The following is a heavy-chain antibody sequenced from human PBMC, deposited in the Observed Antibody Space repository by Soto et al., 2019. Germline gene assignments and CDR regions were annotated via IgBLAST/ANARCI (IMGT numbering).Heavy chain of an antibody. V-gene: IGHV5-51*01. CDR3: ARVLRSGYLAYFYYDMDV. J-gene: IGHJ6*02. D-gene: IGHD5-12*01. CDR1: GYSFTSYW. Sequence: PGESLKISGKGSGYSFTSYWSGWVRQMPGKGLEWMGIIYPGDSDTRYSPSFQGQVTISADKSISTAYLQWSSLKASDTAMYYCARVLRSGYLAYFYYDMDVWGQGTKVTVSS. CDR2: IYPGDSDT.